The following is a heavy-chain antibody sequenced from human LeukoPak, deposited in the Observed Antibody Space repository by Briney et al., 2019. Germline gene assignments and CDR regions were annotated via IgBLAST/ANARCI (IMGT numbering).Heavy chain of an antibody. CDR3: AKETPNTGWFGP. D-gene: IGHD1-14*01. Sequence: ASVKVSCKASGHTFTTYYVHLVGQAPGQGLEWMGVINPSGDGTNYPQRFQGRVTLTRDTSTSTVYMELSSLRSEDTAIYYCAKETPNTGWFGPWGQGTLVTVSS. J-gene: IGHJ5*02. V-gene: IGHV1-46*01. CDR2: INPSGDGT. CDR1: GHTFTTYY.